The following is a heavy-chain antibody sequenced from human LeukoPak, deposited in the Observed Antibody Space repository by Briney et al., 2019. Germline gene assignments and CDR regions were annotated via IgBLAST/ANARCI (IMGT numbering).Heavy chain of an antibody. CDR1: RERVSSNSVT. J-gene: IGHJ5*02. CDR3: ARRLTQYDCFDP. Sequence: SQTLSLTFAISRERVSSNSVTWNWIRQSPSRGLEWLGRTYYRSTWYNDYAVSVRGRITVNPDTSKNQFSLHLNSVTPEDTAVYYCARRLTQYDCFDPWGQGILVTVSS. D-gene: IGHD2-2*01. CDR2: TYYRSTWYN. V-gene: IGHV6-1*01.